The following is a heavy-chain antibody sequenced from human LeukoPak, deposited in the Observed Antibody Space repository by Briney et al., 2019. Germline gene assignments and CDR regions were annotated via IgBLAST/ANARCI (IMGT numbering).Heavy chain of an antibody. CDR1: GGSIRSYS. V-gene: IGHV4-59*01. CDR3: ARDRGRHYDFSDAFDI. CDR2: IYYTGTT. D-gene: IGHD3-3*01. J-gene: IGHJ3*02. Sequence: PSETLSLTCIVSGGSIRSYSWSWIRQSPGKGLEWIGYIYYTGTTNHNPTLKSRVTISLDRSKNQFSLNLTPVTSADTAVYYCARDRGRHYDFSDAFDIWGQGTMVTVSS.